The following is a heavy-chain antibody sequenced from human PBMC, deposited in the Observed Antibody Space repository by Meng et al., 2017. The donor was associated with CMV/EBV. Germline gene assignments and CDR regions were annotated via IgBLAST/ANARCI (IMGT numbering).Heavy chain of an antibody. CDR2: ISHDGSKT. V-gene: IGHV3-30-3*01. Sequence: LSLTCGGSGFTFSIYGIHWVRQAPGKGLEWVSLISHDGSKTYYADSGKGRFTISRDNSKNTLFLQMNSLTTADTAVYYCARDLFLWGQGTLVTVSS. CDR1: GFTFSIYG. J-gene: IGHJ4*02. CDR3: ARDLFL. D-gene: IGHD3-3*01.